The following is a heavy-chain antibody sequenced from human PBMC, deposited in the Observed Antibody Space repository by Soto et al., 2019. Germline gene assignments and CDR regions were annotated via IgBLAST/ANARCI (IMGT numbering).Heavy chain of an antibody. CDR1: GGTFSSYA. V-gene: IGHV1-69*13. J-gene: IGHJ5*02. CDR2: IIPIFGTA. D-gene: IGHD6-13*01. CDR3: ARVSGGSSSWYFWFDP. Sequence: SVKVSCKASGGTFSSYAISWVRQAPGQGLEWMGGIIPIFGTANYAQKFQGRVTITADESTSTAYMELSSLRSEDTAVYYCARVSGGSSSWYFWFDPWGQGTLVTVSS.